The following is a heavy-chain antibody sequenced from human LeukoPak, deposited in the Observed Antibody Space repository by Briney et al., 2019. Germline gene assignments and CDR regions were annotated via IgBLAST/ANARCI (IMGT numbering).Heavy chain of an antibody. CDR3: ARDRAEVSSGWDDAFDI. D-gene: IGHD6-19*01. V-gene: IGHV7-4-1*02. CDR2: INTNTGNP. Sequence: ASVKVSCKASGYTFTSYAMNWVRQAPGQGLEWMGWINTNTGNPTYAQGFTGRFVFSLDTSVSTAYLQISSLKAEDTAVYYCARDRAEVSSGWDDAFDIWGQGTMVTVSS. J-gene: IGHJ3*02. CDR1: GYTFTSYA.